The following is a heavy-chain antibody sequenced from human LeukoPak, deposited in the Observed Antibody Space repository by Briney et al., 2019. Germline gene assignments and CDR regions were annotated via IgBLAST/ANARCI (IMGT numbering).Heavy chain of an antibody. J-gene: IGHJ6*02. Sequence: ASVKVSCKASGGTFSSYTISWVRQAPGQGLERMGRIIPILGIANYAQKFQGRVTITADKSTSTAYMELSSLRSEDTAVYYCARDLAIFGVVTTLGYGMDVWGQGTTVTVSS. V-gene: IGHV1-69*04. CDR3: ARDLAIFGVVTTLGYGMDV. CDR2: IIPILGIA. D-gene: IGHD3-3*01. CDR1: GGTFSSYT.